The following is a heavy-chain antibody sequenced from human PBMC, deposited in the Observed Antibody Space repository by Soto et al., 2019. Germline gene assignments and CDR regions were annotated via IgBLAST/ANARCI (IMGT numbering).Heavy chain of an antibody. CDR1: GYSFTSYW. CDR2: IDPSDSYT. J-gene: IGHJ6*02. CDR3: ARPSRSSRYGYYYYGMDV. V-gene: IGHV5-10-1*01. Sequence: GESLKISCKGSGYSFTSYWISWVRQMPGKGLEWMGRIDPSDSYTNYSPSFQGHVTISADKSISTAYLQWSSLKASDTAMYYCARPSRSSRYGYYYYGMDVWGQGTTVTVYS. D-gene: IGHD6-6*01.